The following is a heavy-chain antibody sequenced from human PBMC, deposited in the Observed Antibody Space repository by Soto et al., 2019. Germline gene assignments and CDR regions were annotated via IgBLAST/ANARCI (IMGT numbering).Heavy chain of an antibody. V-gene: IGHV1-69*01. CDR3: TRSIGSGGVMGGFDY. J-gene: IGHJ4*02. Sequence: QVQLVQSGAEVRKAGSAVRVSCKASGGTFNMYAMNWVRQAPGQRLEWMAGIIPIFDTPRYAQQFRGRVTMSVDELTSTAYMEPSSLRSEDTAIYYCTRSIGSGGVMGGFDYWGQGTLVIVAS. CDR1: GGTFNMYA. CDR2: IIPIFDTP. D-gene: IGHD3-16*01.